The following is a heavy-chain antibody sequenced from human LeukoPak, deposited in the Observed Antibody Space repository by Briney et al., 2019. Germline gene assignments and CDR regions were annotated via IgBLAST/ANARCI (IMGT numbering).Heavy chain of an antibody. Sequence: ASVKVSCKASGYTFTGNYIHWVRQAPGQGLEWMGWINPKSGGTRSAQNFQGRVTMTRDTSISTAYMGLSRLRSDDTAVYYCAVLMITFGGVIAQTLTLDYWGQGTLVTVSS. D-gene: IGHD3-16*02. V-gene: IGHV1-2*02. CDR1: GYTFTGNY. J-gene: IGHJ4*02. CDR3: AVLMITFGGVIAQTLTLDY. CDR2: INPKSGGT.